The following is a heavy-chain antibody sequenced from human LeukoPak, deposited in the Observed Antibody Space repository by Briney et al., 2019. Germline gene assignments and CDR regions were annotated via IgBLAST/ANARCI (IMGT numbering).Heavy chain of an antibody. Sequence: SETLSLTCTVSGGSISSYYWSWIRQPAGKGLEWIGRIYTSGSTNYNPSLKSRVTISVDTSKNQFSLKLSSVTAADTAVYYCARHPIAAAGTSEFDPWGQGTLVTVSS. D-gene: IGHD6-13*01. V-gene: IGHV4-4*07. J-gene: IGHJ5*02. CDR1: GGSISSYY. CDR3: ARHPIAAAGTSEFDP. CDR2: IYTSGST.